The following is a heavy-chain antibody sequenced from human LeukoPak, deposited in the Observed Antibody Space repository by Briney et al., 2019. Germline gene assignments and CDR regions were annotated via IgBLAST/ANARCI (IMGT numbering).Heavy chain of an antibody. D-gene: IGHD3-10*01. V-gene: IGHV1-2*02. J-gene: IGHJ4*02. Sequence: ASVKVSCKTSGSSFTAFYIHWVRQAPGQGLEWMGWIHPRSGETNYAYKFKGRVTMTRDTSISTVYMDLGSLGSDDTAVYYCARDGEYGTGSYYRGCFDYWGQGILVTVSS. CDR1: GSSFTAFY. CDR3: ARDGEYGTGSYYRGCFDY. CDR2: IHPRSGET.